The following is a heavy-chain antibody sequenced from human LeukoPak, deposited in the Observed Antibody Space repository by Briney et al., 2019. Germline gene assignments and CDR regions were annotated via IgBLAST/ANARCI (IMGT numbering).Heavy chain of an antibody. CDR3: ARGGIYSGYDLVDY. D-gene: IGHD5-12*01. J-gene: IGHJ4*02. CDR1: GFTFDDYA. V-gene: IGHV3-9*01. Sequence: PGGSLRLSWAASGFTFDDYAMHWVRQAPGKGLEWVSGISWNSGSIGYADSVKGRFTISRDNSKNTLYLQMNSLRAEDTAVYYCARGGIYSGYDLVDYWGQGTLVTVSS. CDR2: ISWNSGSI.